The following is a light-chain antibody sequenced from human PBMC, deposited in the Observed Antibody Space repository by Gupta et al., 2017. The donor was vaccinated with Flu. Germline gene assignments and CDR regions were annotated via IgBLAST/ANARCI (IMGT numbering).Light chain of an antibody. CDR2: AAS. Sequence: GDRVTITCRASQSISSYLNWYQQKPGKAPKLLIYAASSLQSGVPSRLSGSGSGTDFTLTISSLQPEDFATYYCQQSYSTPFTFGPGTKVDIK. V-gene: IGKV1-39*01. CDR1: QSISSY. J-gene: IGKJ3*01. CDR3: QQSYSTPFT.